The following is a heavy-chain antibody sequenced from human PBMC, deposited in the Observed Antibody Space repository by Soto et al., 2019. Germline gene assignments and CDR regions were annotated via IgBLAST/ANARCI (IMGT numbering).Heavy chain of an antibody. V-gene: IGHV3-33*01. CDR2: IWYDGSNK. CDR1: GFTFSSYG. D-gene: IGHD1-26*01. CDR3: ARDEAELLAPFDY. Sequence: GGSLRLSCAASGFTFSSYGMHWVRQAPGKGLEWVAVIWYDGSNKYYADSVKGRFTISRDNSKNTLYLQMNSLRAEDTAVYYCARDEAELLAPFDYWGQGTLVTVSS. J-gene: IGHJ4*02.